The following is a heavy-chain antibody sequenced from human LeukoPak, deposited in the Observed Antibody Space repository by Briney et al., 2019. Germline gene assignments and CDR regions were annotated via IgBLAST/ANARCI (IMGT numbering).Heavy chain of an antibody. J-gene: IGHJ6*03. V-gene: IGHV3-11*04. D-gene: IGHD2-15*01. CDR1: GFTFSDYY. CDR3: ARARWIGYCSGGSCYSGIASPYYYYMDV. Sequence: GGSLRLSCAASGFTFSDYYMSWIRQAPGKGLEWDSYISSSGSTIYYADSVKGRFTISRDNAKNSLYLQMNSLRAEDTAVYYCARARWIGYCSGGSCYSGIASPYYYYMDVWGKGTTVTVSS. CDR2: ISSSGSTI.